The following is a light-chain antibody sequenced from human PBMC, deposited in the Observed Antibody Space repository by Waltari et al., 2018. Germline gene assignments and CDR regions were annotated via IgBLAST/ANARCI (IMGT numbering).Light chain of an antibody. CDR2: LGF. J-gene: IGKJ2*01. V-gene: IGKV2-28*01. CDR1: QSLLHTNAYHY. CDR3: MQSLQTPYT. Sequence: DIVMTQSPLSLPVTPGEPASISFRSSQSLLHTNAYHYLDWYLQKPEQSPQILIYLGFNRSSGVPKRFSGSGSGTDFTLKISRVEAEDVGIYYCMQSLQTPYTFGQGTKLEIK.